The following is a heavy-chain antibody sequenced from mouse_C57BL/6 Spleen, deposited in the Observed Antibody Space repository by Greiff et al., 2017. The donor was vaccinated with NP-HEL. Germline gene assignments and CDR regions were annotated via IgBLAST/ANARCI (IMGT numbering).Heavy chain of an antibody. CDR3: ARSGYYGSTFAY. D-gene: IGHD1-1*01. CDR1: GYTFTSYW. V-gene: IGHV1-53*01. Sequence: VQLQQPGTELVKPGASVKLSCKASGYTFTSYWTHWVKQRPGQGLEWIGNINPTNGGTNYKENFKSKATLTVDKSSSTAYMQVSSLTSEDSAVYYCARSGYYGSTFAYGGQGTLVTVSA. CDR2: INPTNGGT. J-gene: IGHJ3*01.